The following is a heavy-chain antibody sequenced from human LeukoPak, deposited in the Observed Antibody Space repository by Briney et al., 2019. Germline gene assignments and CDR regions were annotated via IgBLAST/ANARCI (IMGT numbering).Heavy chain of an antibody. CDR3: ARGRAAAGTAQYYYYMDV. D-gene: IGHD6-13*01. V-gene: IGHV4-39*07. CDR2: IYSSGST. CDR1: GASISSGSNY. Sequence: PSETLSLTCSVSGASISSGSNYWGWIRQPPGKTLEWIGSIYSSGSTYYNSSLQSRVIIIIDTPKNHFSLTLSSVTAADTAVYYCARGRAAAGTAQYYYYMDVWGKGTTVTVSS. J-gene: IGHJ6*03.